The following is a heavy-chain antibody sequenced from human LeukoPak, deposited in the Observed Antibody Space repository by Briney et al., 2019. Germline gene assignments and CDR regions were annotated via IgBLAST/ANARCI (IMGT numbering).Heavy chain of an antibody. CDR2: INYSGST. Sequence: SETLSLTCTVSGGSISSSNNYWNWIRQPPGKGLEWIGSINYSGSTYYNPSLKSRVTISLDTSKNQFSLKLNSVTAADTAVYYCTRPPYHPVGAIKFWGPGTLVHVSS. J-gene: IGHJ4*02. V-gene: IGHV4-39*01. CDR1: GGSISSSNNY. D-gene: IGHD3-3*01. CDR3: TRPPYHPVGAIKF.